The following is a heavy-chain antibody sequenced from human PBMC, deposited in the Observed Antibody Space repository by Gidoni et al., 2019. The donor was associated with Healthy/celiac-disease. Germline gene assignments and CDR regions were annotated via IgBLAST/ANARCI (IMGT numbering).Heavy chain of an antibody. V-gene: IGHV3-49*05. CDR3: TRRPGSARVFDY. J-gene: IGHJ4*02. Sequence: EVQRVESGGGVVNTGRCLGLSCTVSGFTFGYYAMSWFRQAPGKGLEGVGFIRSKAYGGSTEYAASVKGRFTSSRDDSKSIAYLQMNSLKTEDTAVYYCTRRPGSARVFDYWGQGTLVTVSS. CDR2: IRSKAYGGST. CDR1: GFTFGYYA. D-gene: IGHD6-6*01.